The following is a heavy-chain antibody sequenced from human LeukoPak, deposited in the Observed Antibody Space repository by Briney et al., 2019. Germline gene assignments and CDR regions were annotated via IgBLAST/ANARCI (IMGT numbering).Heavy chain of an antibody. CDR2: ISSNGGST. D-gene: IGHD1-26*01. V-gene: IGHV3-64*01. CDR3: AREMESGSYATDY. J-gene: IGHJ4*02. CDR1: GFTFSSYA. Sequence: HPGGSLRLSCAASGFTFSSYAMHWVRQAPGKGLEYVSAISSNGGSTYYANSVKGRFTISRDNSKNTLYLQMGSLRAEDMAVYYCAREMESGSYATDYWGQGTLVTVSS.